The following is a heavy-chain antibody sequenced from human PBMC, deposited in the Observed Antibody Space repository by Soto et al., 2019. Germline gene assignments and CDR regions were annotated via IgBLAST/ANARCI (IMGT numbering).Heavy chain of an antibody. V-gene: IGHV4-34*01. CDR1: GGSFSGYY. J-gene: IGHJ6*02. CDR2: INHSGST. CDR3: ASLRGYSYGYDYYYGMDV. Sequence: PSETLSLTCAVYGGSFSGYYWSWIRQPPGKGLEWIGEINHSGSTNYNPSLKSRVTISVDTSKNQFSLKLSSVTAADTAVYYCASLRGYSYGYDYYYGMDVWGQGTTVTVSS. D-gene: IGHD5-18*01.